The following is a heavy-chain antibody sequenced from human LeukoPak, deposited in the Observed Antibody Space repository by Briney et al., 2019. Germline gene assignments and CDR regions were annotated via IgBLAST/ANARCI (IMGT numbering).Heavy chain of an antibody. V-gene: IGHV4-59*12. J-gene: IGHJ5*02. CDR1: GGSITNYY. CDR3: ARGVDGYYYGSGSYHNWFDP. CDR2: IHNGGST. Sequence: SETLSLTCTVSGGSITNYYWSWIRQPPGKGLEWIGYIHNGGSTNHDPSLRSRVTMSVDTSKNQFSLKLSSVTAADTAVYYCARGVDGYYYGSGSYHNWFDPWGQGTLVTVSS. D-gene: IGHD3-10*01.